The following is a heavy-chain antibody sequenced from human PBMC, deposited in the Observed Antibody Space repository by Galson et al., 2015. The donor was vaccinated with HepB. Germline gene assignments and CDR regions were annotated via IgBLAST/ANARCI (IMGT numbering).Heavy chain of an antibody. CDR3: AGSAAGVGDYHPSVGYFDD. Sequence: SVKVSCKASGGTFSSYAISWVRQAPGQGLEWMGGIIPIFGTANYAQKFKGRVTITADESTSTAYMEMSSLRSEDTAVYYCAGSAAGVGDYHPSVGYFDDWGQGTLVTVSS. D-gene: IGHD4-17*01. J-gene: IGHJ4*02. CDR2: IIPIFGTA. CDR1: GGTFSSYA. V-gene: IGHV1-69*13.